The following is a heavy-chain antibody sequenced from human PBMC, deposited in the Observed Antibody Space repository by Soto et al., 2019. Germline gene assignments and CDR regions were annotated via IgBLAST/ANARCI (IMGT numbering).Heavy chain of an antibody. Sequence: ASVKVSCKASGLTFIDSAVQWVRQTRGHRLEWIGWIVVGSGNTNYAQEFQGRVTITRDMSTNTVYMELSSLRSEDSAVFYCAAAVLTYSSDSSGYYFDGFDTWGQGTMVTVSS. CDR3: AAAVLTYSSDSSGYYFDGFDT. J-gene: IGHJ3*02. V-gene: IGHV1-58*01. CDR1: GLTFIDSA. D-gene: IGHD3-22*01. CDR2: IVVGSGNT.